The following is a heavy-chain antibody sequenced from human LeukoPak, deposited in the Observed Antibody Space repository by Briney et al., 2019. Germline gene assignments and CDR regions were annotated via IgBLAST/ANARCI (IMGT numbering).Heavy chain of an antibody. V-gene: IGHV1-8*01. CDR1: GYTFTSYD. Sequence: ASVKVSCKASGYTFTSYDINWVRQATGQGLEWVGWMNPNSGNTGYAQKFQGRVTMTRNTSISTAYMELSSLRSEDTAVYYCARAPIHYDILTGYCGYWGQGTLVTVSS. CDR2: MNPNSGNT. J-gene: IGHJ4*02. CDR3: ARAPIHYDILTGYCGY. D-gene: IGHD3-9*01.